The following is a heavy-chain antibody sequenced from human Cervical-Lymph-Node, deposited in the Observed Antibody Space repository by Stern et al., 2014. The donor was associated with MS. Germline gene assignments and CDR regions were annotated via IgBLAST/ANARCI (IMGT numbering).Heavy chain of an antibody. J-gene: IGHJ4*02. CDR2: ISGRGESA. D-gene: IGHD6-19*01. CDR3: AKGGNGWDLGSLVD. Sequence: EDQLVESGGDLVKPGGSLRLSCEASGFTFSTYALAWVRPTQGMRLEWVSAISGRGESAYYTDSVKGRFTISRDNSKNPLYLQMNSLRVEDTAVYYCAKGGNGWDLGSLVDWGQGTLSTVSS. V-gene: IGHV3-23*04. CDR1: GFTFSTYA.